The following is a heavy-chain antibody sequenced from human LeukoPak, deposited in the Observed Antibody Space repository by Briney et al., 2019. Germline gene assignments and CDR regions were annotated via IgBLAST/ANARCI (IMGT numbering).Heavy chain of an antibody. V-gene: IGHV4-39*07. D-gene: IGHD6-13*01. Sequence: TSETLSLTCTVSGGSISSSSYYWGWIRQPPGKGLEWIGEINHSGSTNYNPSLKSRVTISVDTSKNQFSLKLSSVTAADTAVYYCARGRPPYSSSHPFDYWGQGTLVTVSS. CDR1: GGSISSSSYY. CDR3: ARGRPPYSSSHPFDY. J-gene: IGHJ4*02. CDR2: INHSGST.